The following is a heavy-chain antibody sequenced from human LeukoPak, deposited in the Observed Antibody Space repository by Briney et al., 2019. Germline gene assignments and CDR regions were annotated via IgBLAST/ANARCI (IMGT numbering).Heavy chain of an antibody. V-gene: IGHV1-69*04. CDR1: GGTFSSYA. J-gene: IGHJ4*02. CDR2: IIPILGIA. D-gene: IGHD3-22*01. CDR3: AITGKFPNYYDSSGYYYYFDY. Sequence: SMKVSCKASGGTFSSYAISWVRQAPGQGLEWMGRIIPILGIANYAQKFQGRVTITADKSTSTAYMELSSLRSEDTAVYYCAITGKFPNYYDSSGYYYYFDYWGQGTLVTVSS.